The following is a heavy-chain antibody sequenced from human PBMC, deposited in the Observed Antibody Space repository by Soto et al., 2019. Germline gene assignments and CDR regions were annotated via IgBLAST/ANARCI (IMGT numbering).Heavy chain of an antibody. CDR1: GFTFSNAW. CDR3: TTDLKSITMVRGVIITYPLEDY. D-gene: IGHD3-10*01. J-gene: IGHJ4*02. V-gene: IGHV3-15*01. Sequence: GGSLRLSCAASGFTFSNAWMSWVRQAPGKGLEWVGRIKSKTDGGTTDYAAPVKGRFTISRDDSKNTLYLQMNSLKTEDTAVYYCTTDLKSITMVRGVIITYPLEDYWGQGTLVTVSS. CDR2: IKSKTDGGTT.